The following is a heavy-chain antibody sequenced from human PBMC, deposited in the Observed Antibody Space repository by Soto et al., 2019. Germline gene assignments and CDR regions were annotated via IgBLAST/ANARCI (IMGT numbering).Heavy chain of an antibody. D-gene: IGHD2-15*01. V-gene: IGHV1-8*01. Sequence: ASLKVSCKASGYTFTSYDINWVRQATGQGLEWMGWMNPNSGNTGYAQKFQGRVTMTRNTSISTAYMELSSLRSEDTAVYYCARDLGYCSGGSCARDYWGQGXLVTVSS. CDR3: ARDLGYCSGGSCARDY. CDR2: MNPNSGNT. J-gene: IGHJ4*02. CDR1: GYTFTSYD.